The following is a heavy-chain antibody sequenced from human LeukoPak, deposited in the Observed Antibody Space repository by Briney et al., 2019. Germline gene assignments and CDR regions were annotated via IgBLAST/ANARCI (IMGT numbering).Heavy chain of an antibody. V-gene: IGHV3-48*02. J-gene: IGHJ4*02. Sequence: GGSLRLSCAASGFTFSSYGMNWVRQAPGKGLEWLSYISSSSITIYYADSVKGRFTISRDNAKNSLYLQMNSLRDEDTAVYYCARGATTGTTRSAFYYWGQGGVVTVSS. CDR2: ISSSSITI. CDR3: ARGATTGTTRSAFYY. CDR1: GFTFSSYG. D-gene: IGHD4-17*01.